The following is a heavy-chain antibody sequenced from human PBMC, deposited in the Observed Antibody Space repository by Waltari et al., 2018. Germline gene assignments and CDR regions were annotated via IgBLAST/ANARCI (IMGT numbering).Heavy chain of an antibody. CDR1: GFTFSGSA. J-gene: IGHJ4*02. V-gene: IGHV3-73*02. CDR2: IRSKANSYAT. CDR3: TRPTPYDSSGYYHDY. D-gene: IGHD3-22*01. Sequence: ESGGGLVQPGGSLKLSCAAFGFTFSGSAMHWVRQASGKGLEWVGRIRSKANSYATADAASVKGRFTISRDDSKNTAYLQMNSLKTEDTAVYYCTRPTPYDSSGYYHDYWGQGTLVTVSS.